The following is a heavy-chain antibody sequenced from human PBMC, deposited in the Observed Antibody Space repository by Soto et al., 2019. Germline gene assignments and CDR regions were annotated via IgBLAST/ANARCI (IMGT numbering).Heavy chain of an antibody. CDR2: ISYDGSNK. D-gene: IGHD6-13*01. V-gene: IGHV3-30*18. J-gene: IGHJ6*02. CDR3: AKGEQQPDHSFYGMDV. CDR1: GFTFSSYG. Sequence: GGSLRLSCAASGFTFSSYGMHWVRQGPGKGLEWVAVISYDGSNKYYADSVKGRFTISRDNSKNTLYLQMNSLRAEDTAVYYCAKGEQQPDHSFYGMDVWGQGTTVTVSS.